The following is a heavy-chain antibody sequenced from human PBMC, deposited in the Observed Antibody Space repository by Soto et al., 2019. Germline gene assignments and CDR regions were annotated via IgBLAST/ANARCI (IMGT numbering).Heavy chain of an antibody. J-gene: IGHJ1*01. CDR2: IIPVFGRP. CDR1: GGSFSSFG. V-gene: IGHV1-69*13. CDR3: AREGSGYNL. Sequence: SVKVSCKASGGSFSSFGISWVRQAPGQGLGWMGGIIPVFGRPNYAQRFRGRLTITADESTNTVYLELIDLRSEDTAVYYCAREGSGYNLWGQGTQVTVSS. D-gene: IGHD5-12*01.